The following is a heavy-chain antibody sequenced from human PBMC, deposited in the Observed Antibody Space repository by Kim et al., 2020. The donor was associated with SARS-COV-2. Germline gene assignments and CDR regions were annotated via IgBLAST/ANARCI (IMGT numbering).Heavy chain of an antibody. CDR3: ARDGLGVDTAFY. CDR2: INPNSGGT. J-gene: IGHJ4*02. Sequence: ASVKVSCKASGYTFTGYYMHWVRQAPGQGLEWMGRINPNSGGTNYAQKFQGRVTMTRDTSISTAYMELSRLRSDDTAVYYCARDGLGVDTAFYWGQGTLVTVSS. V-gene: IGHV1-2*06. CDR1: GYTFTGYY. D-gene: IGHD5-18*01.